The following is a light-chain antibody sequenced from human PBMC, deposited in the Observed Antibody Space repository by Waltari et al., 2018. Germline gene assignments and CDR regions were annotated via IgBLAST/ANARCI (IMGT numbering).Light chain of an antibody. CDR2: GAS. CDR1: QTVAHTY. V-gene: IGKV3-20*01. J-gene: IGKJ3*01. CDR3: QQYADPPYT. Sequence: EIVVTQSPGALSLFPGEIATLSCRASQTVAHTYLAWFQQRPGQAPRLLIYGASNRAAGIPDRFSGSGSGTDFTLTISRLEPEDFAVYYCQQYADPPYTFGPGTKVDFK.